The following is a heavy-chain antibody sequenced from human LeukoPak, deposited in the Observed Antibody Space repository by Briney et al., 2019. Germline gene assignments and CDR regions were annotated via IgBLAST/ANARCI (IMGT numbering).Heavy chain of an antibody. J-gene: IGHJ5*02. CDR1: EFTFTNYA. Sequence: GGSLRLSCAASEFTFTNYALSWVRQAPGKGLEWFSAISGNGDSPYYADSVKGRFTISRDNSKNTLFLQMTSLRAEDTAVYYCARGPPLFDPWGQGTLVAVSS. CDR3: ARGPPLFDP. CDR2: ISGNGDSP. V-gene: IGHV3-23*01.